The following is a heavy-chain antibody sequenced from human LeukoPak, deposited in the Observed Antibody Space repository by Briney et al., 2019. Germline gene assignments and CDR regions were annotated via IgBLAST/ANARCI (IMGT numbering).Heavy chain of an antibody. V-gene: IGHV3-23*01. D-gene: IGHD2-2*01. CDR1: GFTFSSYA. CDR3: AKDKHYCSSASCYLYYFDY. Sequence: GGSLRLSCAASGFTFSSYAMSWVRQAPGKGLEWVSAISGSGGSSTYYPDSVKGRFTISRDNSKNTLSLQMNSLRGEDTAVYYCAKDKHYCSSASCYLYYFDYWGQGTLVTVSS. CDR2: ISGSGGSST. J-gene: IGHJ4*02.